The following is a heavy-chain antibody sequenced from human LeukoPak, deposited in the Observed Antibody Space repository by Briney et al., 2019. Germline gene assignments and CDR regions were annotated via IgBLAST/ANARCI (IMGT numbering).Heavy chain of an antibody. D-gene: IGHD3-22*01. CDR1: GFTFSSYA. CDR3: AKGLYYYDSSGYGTFDY. Sequence: GGSLRLSCAASGFTFSSYAMSWVRQAPGKGLEWVSAISGSGGSTYYADSVKGRFTISRDNSKNTLYLQMNSLRAEDTAVYYCAKGLYYYDSSGYGTFDYWGQGTLVTVSS. CDR2: ISGSGGST. V-gene: IGHV3-23*01. J-gene: IGHJ4*02.